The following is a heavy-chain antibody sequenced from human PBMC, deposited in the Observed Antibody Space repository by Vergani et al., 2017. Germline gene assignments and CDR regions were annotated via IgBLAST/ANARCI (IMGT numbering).Heavy chain of an antibody. J-gene: IGHJ6*02. V-gene: IGHV1-2*02. Sequence: QVQLVQSGAEVKKPGASVKVSCKASGYTFTGYYMHWVRQAPGQGLEWMGWINPNSGGTNYAQKFQGRVTMTRDTSISTAYMELSRLRSDDTAVYYCARGGYYDRSGYYMMDYYGMDVWGQGTTVTVSS. CDR3: ARGGYYDRSGYYMMDYYGMDV. CDR2: INPNSGGT. CDR1: GYTFTGYY. D-gene: IGHD3-22*01.